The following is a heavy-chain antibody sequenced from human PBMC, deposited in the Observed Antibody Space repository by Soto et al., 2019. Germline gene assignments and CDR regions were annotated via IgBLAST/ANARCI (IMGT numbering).Heavy chain of an antibody. D-gene: IGHD4-17*01. Sequence: QVQLQESGPGLVKPSETLSLTCTVSGGSISSYYWSWIRQPAGKGLEWIGRIYTSGSTNYNPSLKSRVTMSVDTSKNQFSLKLSSVTAADTAVYYCARTFTYGGNFQYYYYGMDVWGQGTTVTVSS. CDR2: IYTSGST. CDR3: ARTFTYGGNFQYYYYGMDV. CDR1: GGSISSYY. J-gene: IGHJ6*02. V-gene: IGHV4-4*07.